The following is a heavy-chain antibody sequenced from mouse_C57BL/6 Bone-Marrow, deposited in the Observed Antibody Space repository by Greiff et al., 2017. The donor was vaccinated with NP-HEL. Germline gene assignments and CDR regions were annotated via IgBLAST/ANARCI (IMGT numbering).Heavy chain of an antibody. Sequence: VQLQQSGAELARPGASVKLSCKASGYTFTSYGISWVKQRTGQGLEWIGEIYPRSGNTYYNEKFKGKATLTADKSSSTAYMELRSLTSEDSAVYFCARWTTVVDYYAMDYWGQGTSVTVSS. V-gene: IGHV1-81*01. CDR3: ARWTTVVDYYAMDY. J-gene: IGHJ4*01. D-gene: IGHD1-1*01. CDR2: IYPRSGNT. CDR1: GYTFTSYG.